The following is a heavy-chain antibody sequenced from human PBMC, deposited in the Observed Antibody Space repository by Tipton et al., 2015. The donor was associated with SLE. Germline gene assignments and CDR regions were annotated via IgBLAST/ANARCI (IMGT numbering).Heavy chain of an antibody. D-gene: IGHD6-19*01. V-gene: IGHV4-34*01. CDR3: ARGPEQWLVNPHYFDY. Sequence: TLSLTCAVYGGSFSGYYWSWIRQPPGKGLEWIGEINHSGSTNYNPSLKSRVTISVDTSKNQFSLKLSYVTAADTAVYYCARGPEQWLVNPHYFDYWGQGTLVTVSS. CDR1: GGSFSGYY. CDR2: INHSGST. J-gene: IGHJ4*02.